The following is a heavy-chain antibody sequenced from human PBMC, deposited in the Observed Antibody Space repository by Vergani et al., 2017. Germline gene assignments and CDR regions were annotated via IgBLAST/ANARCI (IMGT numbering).Heavy chain of an antibody. CDR2: IYTSGAT. CDR1: GGSFSNGGQS. D-gene: IGHD2-21*01. J-gene: IGHJ3*01. Sequence: QVQLQESGPGLVKPSQTLSLTCTVSGGSFSNGGQSWTWLRQSAGKGLEWIGRIYTSGATNYNPSLRSRAIMSVDASKKQLSLKLTSVTAADTAVYYCARDGGEYDKDALDVWGQGTKVTVTS. CDR3: ARDGGEYDKDALDV. V-gene: IGHV4-61*02.